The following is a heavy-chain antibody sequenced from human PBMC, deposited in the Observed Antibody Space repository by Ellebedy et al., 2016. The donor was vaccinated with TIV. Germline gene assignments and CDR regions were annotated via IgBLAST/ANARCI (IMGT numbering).Heavy chain of an antibody. Sequence: GESLKISCAASGFTFSSYSMNWVRQAPGKGLEWVSYISSSSSTIYYADSVKGRFTISRDNAKNSLYLQMNSLRDEDTAVYYCASGAAAAFPYYYYGMDVWGQGTTVTVSS. CDR3: ASGAAAAFPYYYYGMDV. CDR2: ISSSSSTI. D-gene: IGHD2-15*01. V-gene: IGHV3-48*02. CDR1: GFTFSSYS. J-gene: IGHJ6*02.